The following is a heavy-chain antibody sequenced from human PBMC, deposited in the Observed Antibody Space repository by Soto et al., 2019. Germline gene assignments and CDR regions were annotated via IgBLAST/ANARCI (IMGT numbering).Heavy chain of an antibody. CDR1: GGSISSYY. CDR3: ARALMVRGSPYYFDY. CDR2: IYYSGST. Sequence: SETLSLTCTVSGGSISSYYWSWIRQPPGKGLEWIGYIYYSGSTNYNPSLKSRVTISVDTSKNQFSLKLSSVTAADTAVYYCARALMVRGSPYYFDYWGQGTLVTVS. V-gene: IGHV4-59*01. J-gene: IGHJ4*02. D-gene: IGHD3-10*01.